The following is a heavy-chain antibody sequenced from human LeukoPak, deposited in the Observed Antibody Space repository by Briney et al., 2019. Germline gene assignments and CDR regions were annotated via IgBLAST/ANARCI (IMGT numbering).Heavy chain of an antibody. D-gene: IGHD6-19*01. CDR3: ARGTTIAVAGIHFDY. CDR1: GFTFSSYW. J-gene: IGHJ4*02. V-gene: IGHV3-7*01. CDR2: IKQDGSEK. Sequence: GGSLRLSCAASGFTFSSYWMSWVRQAPGKGLEWVANIKQDGSEKYYADSVKGRFTISRDNAKNSLYLQMNSLRAEDTAVYYCARGTTIAVAGIHFDYWGQGTLVTVSS.